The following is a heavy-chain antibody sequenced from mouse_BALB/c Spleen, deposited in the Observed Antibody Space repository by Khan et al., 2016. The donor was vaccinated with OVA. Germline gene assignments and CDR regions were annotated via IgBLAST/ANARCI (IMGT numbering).Heavy chain of an antibody. CDR2: INPSSGYT. J-gene: IGHJ3*01. Sequence: QVQLQQPGAELAKPGASVKMSCKASGYTFTSYWMNWVKQRPGQGLEWIGYINPSSGYTDYNQKFKDKATLTADTSSSTAYMQLSSLTSEDSVVYYCARSGYGSLAYWGQGTLVTVSA. CDR1: GYTFTSYW. V-gene: IGHV1-7*01. D-gene: IGHD1-1*01. CDR3: ARSGYGSLAY.